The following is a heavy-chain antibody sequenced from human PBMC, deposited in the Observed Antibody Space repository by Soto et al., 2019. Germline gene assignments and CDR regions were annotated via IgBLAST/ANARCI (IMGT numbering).Heavy chain of an antibody. Sequence: QVQLVESGGGVVQPGRSLRLSCAASGFIFSSYSMHWVRQAPGKGLEWVAMISNDGSNKVYVDSVKGRFTISRDNSNNTLSLQMNSLRAEDTAVYYCARDQFLDAFDIWGQGTMVTVSS. D-gene: IGHD2-21*01. CDR1: GFIFSSYS. CDR2: ISNDGSNK. CDR3: ARDQFLDAFDI. J-gene: IGHJ3*02. V-gene: IGHV3-30-3*01.